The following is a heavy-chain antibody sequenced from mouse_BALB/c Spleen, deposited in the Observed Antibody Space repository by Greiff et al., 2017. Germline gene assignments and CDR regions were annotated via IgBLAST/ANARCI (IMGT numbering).Heavy chain of an antibody. Sequence: DVMLVESGGGLVQPGGSRKLSCAASGFTFSSFGMHWVRQAPEKGLEWVAYISSGSSTIYYADTVKGRFTISRDNPKNTLFLQMTSLRSEDTAMYYCARSDYDGYLYYAMDYWGQGTSVTVSS. CDR2: ISSGSSTI. CDR1: GFTFSSFG. CDR3: ARSDYDGYLYYAMDY. J-gene: IGHJ4*01. D-gene: IGHD2-3*01. V-gene: IGHV5-17*02.